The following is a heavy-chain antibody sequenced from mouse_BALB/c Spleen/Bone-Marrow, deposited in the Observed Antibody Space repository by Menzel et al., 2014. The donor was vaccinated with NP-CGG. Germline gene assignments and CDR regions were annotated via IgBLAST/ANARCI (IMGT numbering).Heavy chain of an antibody. CDR2: IWGDGSI. J-gene: IGHJ4*01. Sequence: VQLQQSGPGLVAPSQSLSIICTVSGISLTNYAVTWVRQPPGKGLEWLGVIWGDGSIVYHSALISRLTISKDNSKRQVFLKLNSPQTDDTATYYCANYSGYCAMDCWGQGTSVTVSS. V-gene: IGHV2-3*01. CDR3: ANYSGYCAMDC. CDR1: GISLTNYA. D-gene: IGHD1-2*01.